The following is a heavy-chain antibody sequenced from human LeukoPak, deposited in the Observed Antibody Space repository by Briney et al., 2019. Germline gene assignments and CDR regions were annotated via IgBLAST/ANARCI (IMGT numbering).Heavy chain of an antibody. Sequence: GASVKVSCMASGYTFTSYGISWVRQAPGQGLEWMGWISAYNGNTNYAQKLQGRVTMTTDTSTSTAYMELRSLRSDDTAVYYCARSGGFRYCSSTSFPEDDYFDYWGQGTLVTVSS. D-gene: IGHD2-2*01. J-gene: IGHJ4*02. CDR1: GYTFTSYG. CDR2: ISAYNGNT. V-gene: IGHV1-18*04. CDR3: ARSGGFRYCSSTSFPEDDYFDY.